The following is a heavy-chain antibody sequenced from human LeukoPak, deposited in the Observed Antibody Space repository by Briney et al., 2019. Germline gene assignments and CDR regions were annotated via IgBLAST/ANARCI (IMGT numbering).Heavy chain of an antibody. D-gene: IGHD3-10*01. CDR3: ARGRDPGGCFDY. J-gene: IGHJ4*02. CDR1: GFPFRGYW. V-gene: IGHV3-7*01. Sequence: GGALRLSCAASGFPFRGYWMSWVREAPGKGRGWVSNIKQDGGEEQYVDSAKGGVPISREHAKNSLYLQMNSLRAEDTAVYYCARGRDPGGCFDYWGQGTLVTVSS. CDR2: IKQDGGEE.